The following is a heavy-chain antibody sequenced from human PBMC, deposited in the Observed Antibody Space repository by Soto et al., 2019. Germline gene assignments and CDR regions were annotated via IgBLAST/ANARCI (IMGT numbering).Heavy chain of an antibody. CDR3: ASTLKLYGDSAYY. CDR1: GGSIRSGDYY. V-gene: IGHV4-30-4*01. Sequence: QVQLQESGPGLVKPSQTLSLTCTVSGGSIRSGDYYWSWIRQPPGKGLEWIGYIYYSGSTYYNPSHKSRVTISIDTSTHQFPLKLSAVTAADTAVYYCASTLKLYGDSAYYWGQGTLVTVSS. CDR2: IYYSGST. D-gene: IGHD4-17*01. J-gene: IGHJ4*02.